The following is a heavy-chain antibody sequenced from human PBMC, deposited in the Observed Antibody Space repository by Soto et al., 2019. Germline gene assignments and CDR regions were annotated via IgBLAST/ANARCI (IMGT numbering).Heavy chain of an antibody. CDR2: IYYSGST. J-gene: IGHJ5*02. V-gene: IGHV4-31*03. D-gene: IGHD6-13*01. CDR3: ARGVVGQQLSKVGYNWFDP. Sequence: PSETLSLTCTVSGGSISSGGYYWSWIRQHPGKGLEWIGYIYYSGSTYYNPSLKSRVTISVDTSKNQFSLKLSSVTAADTAVYYCARGVVGQQLSKVGYNWFDPWGQGTLVTVSS. CDR1: GGSISSGGYY.